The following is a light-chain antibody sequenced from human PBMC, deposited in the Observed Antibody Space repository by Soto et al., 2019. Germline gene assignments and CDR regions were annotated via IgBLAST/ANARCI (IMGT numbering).Light chain of an antibody. J-gene: IGKJ1*01. CDR1: QSVGNN. Sequence: EIVMTQSPDTLSVSPGETATLSCRASQSVGNNLAWYQQKPGQAPRLLISDASTRAAGLPARFSGSGSGTEFTLTISSLQSEDFAVYYCQQSNNWPKTFGQGTKVDIK. V-gene: IGKV3-15*01. CDR2: DAS. CDR3: QQSNNWPKT.